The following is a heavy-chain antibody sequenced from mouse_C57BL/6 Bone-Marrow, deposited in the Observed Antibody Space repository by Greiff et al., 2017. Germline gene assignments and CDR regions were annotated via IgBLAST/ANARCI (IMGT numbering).Heavy chain of an antibody. CDR3: ARNYYGSRGRCAY. Sequence: QVQLQQPGAELVMPGASVKLSCKASGYTFTSYWMHWVKQRPGQGLEWIGEIDPSDSYTNYNQKFKGKSTLTVDKSSSTAYMQLSSLTSEDSAVYYGARNYYGSRGRCAYWGQGTLVTVSA. V-gene: IGHV1-69*01. D-gene: IGHD1-1*01. CDR1: GYTFTSYW. CDR2: IDPSDSYT. J-gene: IGHJ3*01.